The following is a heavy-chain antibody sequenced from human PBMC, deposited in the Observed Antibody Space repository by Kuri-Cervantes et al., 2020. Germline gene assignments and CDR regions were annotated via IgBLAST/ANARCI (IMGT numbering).Heavy chain of an antibody. CDR3: ARDNRVLRGGGMDV. D-gene: IGHD3-10*01. J-gene: IGHJ6*02. Sequence: SETLSLTCTVSGYSISSGYYWGWIRQPPGKGLEWIGYIYYSGSTYYNPSLKSRVTISVDTSKNQFSLKLSSVTAADTAVYYCARDNRVLRGGGMDVWGQGTTVTVSS. CDR2: IYYSGST. V-gene: IGHV4-38-2*02. CDR1: GYSISSGYY.